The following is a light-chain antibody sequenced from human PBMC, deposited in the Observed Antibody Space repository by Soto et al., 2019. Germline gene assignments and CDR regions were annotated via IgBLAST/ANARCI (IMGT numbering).Light chain of an antibody. CDR3: QQSHSTPPT. Sequence: DIQMTQAPSSLSAYVGDRVTITCRAGQSISTFLNWYQQKPGKAPKLLIYAASTLQSGVPSRFSGSGSGTDFTLTISSLQPEDFATYYCQQSHSTPPTFGQGTKVDIK. V-gene: IGKV1-39*01. CDR1: QSISTF. J-gene: IGKJ1*01. CDR2: AAS.